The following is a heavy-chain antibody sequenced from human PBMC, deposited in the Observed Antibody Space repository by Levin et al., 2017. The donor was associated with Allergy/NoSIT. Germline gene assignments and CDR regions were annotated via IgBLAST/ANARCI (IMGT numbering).Heavy chain of an antibody. J-gene: IGHJ4*02. CDR2: IEQDGSEK. CDR1: GFTFSRFW. V-gene: IGHV3-7*04. D-gene: IGHD3-10*01. Sequence: PWASVKVSCAASGFTFSRFWMSWVRQAPGKGLEWVANIEQDGSEKYYVDSVKGRFTISRDNAKNSLYLQMNSLRAEDTAVYFCTREQYGSGQDYWGQGTLVTVSS. CDR3: TREQYGSGQDY.